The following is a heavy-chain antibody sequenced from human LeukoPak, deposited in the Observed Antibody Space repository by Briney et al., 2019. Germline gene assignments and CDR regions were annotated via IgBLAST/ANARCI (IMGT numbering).Heavy chain of an antibody. CDR2: IKQDGSEK. CDR3: ARDPARYSGYDYALPLGY. Sequence: GGSLRLSCAASGFPFSNYWMSWVRQAPGKGLEWVANIKQDGSEKYYVDSVKGRSTVSRDNAGNSLYLQMNSLRAEDTAIYYCARDPARYSGYDYALPLGYWGQGTLVTVSS. J-gene: IGHJ4*02. D-gene: IGHD5-12*01. V-gene: IGHV3-7*01. CDR1: GFPFSNYW.